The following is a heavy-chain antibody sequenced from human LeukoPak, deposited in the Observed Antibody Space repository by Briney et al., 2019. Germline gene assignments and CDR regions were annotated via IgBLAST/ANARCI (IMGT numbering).Heavy chain of an antibody. CDR3: ARGLGSYYYYYGMDV. J-gene: IGHJ6*02. D-gene: IGHD1-26*01. CDR1: GGTFSSYA. CDR2: IIPIFGTA. V-gene: IGHV1-69*13. Sequence: SVKVSCKASGGTFSSYAISWVRQAPGQGLEWMGGIIPIFGTANYAQKFQGRVTITADESTGTAYMELSSLRSEDTAVYYCARGLGSYYYYYGMDVWGQGTTVTVSS.